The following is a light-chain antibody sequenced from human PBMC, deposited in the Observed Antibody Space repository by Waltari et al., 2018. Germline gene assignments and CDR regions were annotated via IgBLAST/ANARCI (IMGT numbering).Light chain of an antibody. J-gene: IGKJ4*01. Sequence: IVMTQSPETLSVSPGQRVTLSCRASQNIDATLAWHQQRPGQPPRVLISGASYRVTGIPDRFSGCGSGTEFTLTISSLQSEDVAIYCCQQFHTWPLTFGGGTKVEIK. V-gene: IGKV3-15*01. CDR2: GAS. CDR1: QNIDAT. CDR3: QQFHTWPLT.